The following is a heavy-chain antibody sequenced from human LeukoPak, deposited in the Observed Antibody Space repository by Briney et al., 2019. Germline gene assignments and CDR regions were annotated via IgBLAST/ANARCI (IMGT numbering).Heavy chain of an antibody. J-gene: IGHJ4*02. CDR2: IRYDGSKQ. V-gene: IGHV3-30*02. CDR1: GFLLKEYG. Sequence: GSLGLLCTASGFLLKEYGLNWVRQAPGQGLEGGTFIRYDGSKQYYTDSVKGRFTISKDNSKNTVSLQMNSLRVEDTAIYYCAKDGVNYDFWNGYFDHWGQGVLVTVSS. D-gene: IGHD3-3*01. CDR3: AKDGVNYDFWNGYFDH.